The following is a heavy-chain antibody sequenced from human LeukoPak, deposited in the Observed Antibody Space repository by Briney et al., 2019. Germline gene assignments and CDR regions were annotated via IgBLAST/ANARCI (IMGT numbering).Heavy chain of an antibody. CDR1: GGSISSYY. V-gene: IGHV4-59*01. CDR2: IYYSGST. D-gene: IGHD3-10*01. Sequence: SETLSLTCTVSGGSISSYYWSWIRQPPGKGLEWIGYIYYSGSTNYNPSLKSRVTMSVDASKNQFSLKLSSVTAADTAVYYCARADRWFGGWFDPWGQGTLVTVSS. J-gene: IGHJ5*02. CDR3: ARADRWFGGWFDP.